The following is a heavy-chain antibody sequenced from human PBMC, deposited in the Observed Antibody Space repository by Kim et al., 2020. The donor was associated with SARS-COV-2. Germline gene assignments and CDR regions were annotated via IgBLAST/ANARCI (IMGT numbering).Heavy chain of an antibody. CDR1: GGSISSYY. V-gene: IGHV4-59*01. Sequence: SETLSLTCTVSGGSISSYYWSWIRQPPGKGLEWIGYIYYSGSTNYNPSLKSRVTISVDTSKNQFSLKLSSVTAADTAVYYCARDGYSSSWYWYFDLWGRGTLVTVSS. D-gene: IGHD6-13*01. CDR2: IYYSGST. J-gene: IGHJ2*01. CDR3: ARDGYSSSWYWYFDL.